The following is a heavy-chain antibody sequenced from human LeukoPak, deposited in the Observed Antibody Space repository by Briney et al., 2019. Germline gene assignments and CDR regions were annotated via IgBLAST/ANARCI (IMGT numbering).Heavy chain of an antibody. V-gene: IGHV3-15*01. CDR3: TTLEQDYFDSSGYDVYYMDV. CDR1: GFIFSTAW. CDR2: IKSKTDGGTT. D-gene: IGHD3-22*01. Sequence: GGSLRLSCAASGFIFSTAWMIWVRQAPGKGLEWVGRIKSKTDGGTTDYAAPVKGRFTISRDDLKNTLYLEMSGLKTEDTAVYYCTTLEQDYFDSSGYDVYYMDVWGKGTTVTVSS. J-gene: IGHJ6*03.